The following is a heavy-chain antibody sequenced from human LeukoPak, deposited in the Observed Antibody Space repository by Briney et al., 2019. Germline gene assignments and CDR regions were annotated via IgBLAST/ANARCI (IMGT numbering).Heavy chain of an antibody. CDR3: ARHYYDSSGYYYYYYYGMDV. D-gene: IGHD3-22*01. CDR1: GGSLSSSSYY. J-gene: IGHJ6*02. Sequence: SETLSLTCTVSGGSLSSSSYYWGWICQPPGKGLEWIGSIYYSGNTYYNPSLKSRVTISVDTSKNQFSLKLSSVTAADTAVYYCARHYYDSSGYYYYYYYGMDVWGQGTTVTVSS. V-gene: IGHV4-39*07. CDR2: IYYSGNT.